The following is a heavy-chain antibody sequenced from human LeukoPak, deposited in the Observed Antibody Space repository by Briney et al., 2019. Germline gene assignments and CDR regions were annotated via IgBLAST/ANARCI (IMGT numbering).Heavy chain of an antibody. CDR2: ISGSGGST. J-gene: IGHJ6*03. D-gene: IGHD2-2*01. CDR1: GFTFSSYS. Sequence: PGGSLRLSCAASGFTFSSYSMNWVRQAPGKGLEWVSAISGSGGSTYYADSVKGRFTISRDNSKNTLYLQMNSLRAEDTAVYYCAKDVEVPAAWGLYYMDVWGKGTTVTVSS. CDR3: AKDVEVPAAWGLYYMDV. V-gene: IGHV3-23*01.